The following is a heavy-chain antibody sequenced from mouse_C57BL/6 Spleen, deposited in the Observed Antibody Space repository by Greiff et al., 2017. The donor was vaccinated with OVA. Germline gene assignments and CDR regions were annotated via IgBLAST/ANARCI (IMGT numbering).Heavy chain of an antibody. Sequence: EVQLQQSGGGLVQPGGSMKLSCAASGFTFSDAWMDWVRQSPEKGLEWVAEIRNKANNHATYYAESVKGRFTISRDDSKSSVYLQMNSLRAEDTGIYYGTRRPRGSYYAMDYWGQGTSVTVSS. CDR1: GFTFSDAW. V-gene: IGHV6-6*01. CDR2: IRNKANNHAT. J-gene: IGHJ4*01. CDR3: TRRPRGSYYAMDY.